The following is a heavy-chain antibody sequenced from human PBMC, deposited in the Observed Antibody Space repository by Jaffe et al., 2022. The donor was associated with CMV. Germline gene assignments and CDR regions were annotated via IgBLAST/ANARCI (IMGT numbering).Heavy chain of an antibody. J-gene: IGHJ6*02. CDR1: GFTFSSYA. V-gene: IGHV3-23*01. D-gene: IGHD6-13*01. Sequence: EVQLLESGGGLVQPGGSLRLSCAASGFTFSSYAMSWVRQAPGKGLEWVSAISGSGGSTYYADSVKGRFTISRDNSKNTLYLQMNSLRAEDTAVYYCAKDESYSSSWYPADYYYGMDVWGQGTTVTVSS. CDR2: ISGSGGST. CDR3: AKDESYSSSWYPADYYYGMDV.